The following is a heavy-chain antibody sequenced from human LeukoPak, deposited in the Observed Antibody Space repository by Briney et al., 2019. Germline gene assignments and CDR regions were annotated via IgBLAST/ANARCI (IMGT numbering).Heavy chain of an antibody. Sequence: KPSETLSLTRTVSGGPISNYYWSWLRQPPRKGLAWIGYIYYSGSTHYRPSLKNRVTISVDTPKKQFSLKLSSVTAADTAVYYCARALVVVPAGKSGSKDEGAKYYFDYWGQGTLVTVSS. V-gene: IGHV4-59*01. CDR1: GGPISNYY. D-gene: IGHD2-2*01. J-gene: IGHJ4*02. CDR2: IYYSGST. CDR3: ARALVVVPAGKSGSKDEGAKYYFDY.